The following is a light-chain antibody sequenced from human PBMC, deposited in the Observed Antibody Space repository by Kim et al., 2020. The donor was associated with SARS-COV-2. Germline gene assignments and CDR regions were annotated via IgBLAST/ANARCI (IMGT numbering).Light chain of an antibody. V-gene: IGKV3-11*01. CDR1: QNIGNY. CDR3: LQHYNWPRT. Sequence: EIVLTQSPATLSLSPGERATLSCWASQNIGNYLAWYQQKPGQAPRLLIYDATTTAAGIPGRFSGSGSGPDFTLTINNLEPDDFAGYYCLQHYNWPRTFGCGTKVDIK. CDR2: DAT. J-gene: IGKJ4*01.